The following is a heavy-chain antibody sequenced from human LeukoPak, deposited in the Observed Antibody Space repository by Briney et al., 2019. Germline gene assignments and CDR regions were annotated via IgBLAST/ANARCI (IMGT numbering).Heavy chain of an antibody. J-gene: IGHJ4*02. D-gene: IGHD1-26*01. V-gene: IGHV3-21*01. Sequence: RSGGSLRLSCAASGFTFSSYSMNWVRQAPGKGLEWVSSISSSSSSIYYADSVKGRFTISRDNAKNSLYLQMNSLRAEDTAVYYCARDKIVGATYFDYWGQGTLVTVSS. CDR1: GFTFSSYS. CDR2: ISSSSSSI. CDR3: ARDKIVGATYFDY.